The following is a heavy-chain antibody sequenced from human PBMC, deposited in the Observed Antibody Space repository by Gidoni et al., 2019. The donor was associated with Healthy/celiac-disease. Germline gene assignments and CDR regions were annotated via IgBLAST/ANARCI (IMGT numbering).Heavy chain of an antibody. V-gene: IGHV3-21*01. Sequence: EVQLVESGGGLVKPGGSLRLSCAASGFTFSSYSMNWVRQAPGKGLVWVSSISSSISYINNEDSVKGQVTISRDNAKNSLYLQMNSLRAEDTAVYYCARDGRIGCSSTSCHGDNWFDPWGQGTLVTVSS. CDR1: GFTFSSYS. CDR2: ISSSISYI. D-gene: IGHD2-2*01. CDR3: ARDGRIGCSSTSCHGDNWFDP. J-gene: IGHJ5*02.